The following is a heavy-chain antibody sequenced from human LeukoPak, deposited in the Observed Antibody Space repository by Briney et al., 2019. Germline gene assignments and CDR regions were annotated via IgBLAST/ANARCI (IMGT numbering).Heavy chain of an antibody. CDR1: GGTFSSYT. CDR2: IIPILGIA. J-gene: IGHJ4*02. CDR3: AAHRVIATPRFDY. Sequence: ASVKVSCKASGGTFSSYTISWVRQVPGQGLEWMGRIIPILGIANYAQKFQGRVTITADKSTSTAYMELSSLRSEDTAVYYCAAHRVIATPRFDYWGQGTLVTVSS. V-gene: IGHV1-69*02. D-gene: IGHD2-21*01.